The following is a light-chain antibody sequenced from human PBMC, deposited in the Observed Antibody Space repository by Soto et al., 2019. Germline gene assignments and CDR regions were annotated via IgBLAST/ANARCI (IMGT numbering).Light chain of an antibody. V-gene: IGKV3-20*01. Sequence: ESVLTQSPGTLSLSPGERATLSCRASQSVSSTYLAWYQQKPGQAPRLLIYGASNRATGIPDRFSGSGSGTEFTLTINSLQPEDVATYYCQKYDSAPWTFGQGTKVDIK. CDR2: GAS. CDR3: QKYDSAPWT. CDR1: QSVSSTY. J-gene: IGKJ1*01.